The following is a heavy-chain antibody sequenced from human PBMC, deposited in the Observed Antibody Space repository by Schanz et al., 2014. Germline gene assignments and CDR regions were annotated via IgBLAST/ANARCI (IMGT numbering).Heavy chain of an antibody. Sequence: QLQLQESGPGLVKPSETLSLTCTVSGGSISSSSYYWGWIRQPPGKGLEWIGSIFYSGSTYYNLSLKSRVSISGDPPKTQFPLRVNSVTAAETAVYYCARENVGRGFDYWGRGALVTVSS. CDR2: IFYSGST. J-gene: IGHJ4*02. CDR3: ARENVGRGFDY. V-gene: IGHV4-39*02. D-gene: IGHD3-10*02. CDR1: GGSISSSSYY.